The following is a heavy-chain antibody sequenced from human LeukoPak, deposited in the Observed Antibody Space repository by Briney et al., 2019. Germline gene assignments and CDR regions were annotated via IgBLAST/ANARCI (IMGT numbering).Heavy chain of an antibody. J-gene: IGHJ6*02. V-gene: IGHV3-21*01. CDR2: ISSSSSYI. D-gene: IGHD5-18*01. Sequence: PGRSLRLSCAASGFTFSSYSMNWVRQAPGKGLEWVSSISSSSSYIYYADSVKGRFTISRDSAKNSLYLQMNSLRAEDTAVYYCARAHSFFGPVKVDTAMVDYGMDVWGQGTTVTVSS. CDR1: GFTFSSYS. CDR3: ARAHSFFGPVKVDTAMVDYGMDV.